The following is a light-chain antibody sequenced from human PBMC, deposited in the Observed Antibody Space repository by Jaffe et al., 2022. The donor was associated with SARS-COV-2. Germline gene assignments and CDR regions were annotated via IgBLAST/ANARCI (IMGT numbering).Light chain of an antibody. CDR2: KTS. Sequence: DIQMTQSPSSLSASIGDRVTITCRASQSINSYLNWYQQKPGKAPNLLIYKTSTLQSGVPSRFSGSGSGTDYTLTISSLQPEDFATYFCLQSFKVPYTFGQGTKVEIK. J-gene: IGKJ2*01. CDR1: QSINSY. CDR3: LQSFKVPYT. V-gene: IGKV1-39*01.